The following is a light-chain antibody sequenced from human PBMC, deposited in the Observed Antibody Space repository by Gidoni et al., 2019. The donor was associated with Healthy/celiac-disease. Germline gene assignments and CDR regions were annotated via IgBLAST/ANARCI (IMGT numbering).Light chain of an antibody. CDR3: QQRSNWPPL. V-gene: IGKV3-11*01. CDR1: QSVSIY. J-gene: IGKJ4*01. Sequence: DIVLTQSTATLSLSPGARANLSCRASQSVSIYLAWYQQKPGQAPRLLIYDASNRATGSPARFSGSGSGTDFTLTISSLEPEDVAVYYCQQRSNWPPLFXGXTKVEIK. CDR2: DAS.